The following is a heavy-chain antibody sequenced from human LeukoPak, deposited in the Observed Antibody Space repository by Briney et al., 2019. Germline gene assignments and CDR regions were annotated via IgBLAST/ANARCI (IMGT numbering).Heavy chain of an antibody. CDR1: GFTFSSYA. D-gene: IGHD3-10*02. Sequence: GGSLRLSCAASGFTFSSYAMSWVRQAPGKGLEWVSGISGSGGSTYYADSVKGRFTISRDNSKNTLYLQMNSLRAEDTVVYYCAKGGDIGMPTYYYVYYFDYWGQGTLVTVSS. CDR3: AKGGDIGMPTYYYVYYFDY. V-gene: IGHV3-23*01. CDR2: ISGSGGST. J-gene: IGHJ4*02.